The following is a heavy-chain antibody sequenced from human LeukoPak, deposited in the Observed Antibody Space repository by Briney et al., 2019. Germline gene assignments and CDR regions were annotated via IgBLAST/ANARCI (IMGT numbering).Heavy chain of an antibody. J-gene: IGHJ4*02. CDR3: AKDEWQWLAIDH. D-gene: IGHD6-19*01. CDR2: ISSSSSTI. V-gene: IGHV3-48*02. Sequence: GGSLRLSCAASGFTFSNYIMNWVRQAPGKGLEWVSYISSSSSTIYYADSVRGRFTISRDNAKNSLYLHMSSRRDEDTAVYYCAKDEWQWLAIDHWGQGTLVTVSS. CDR1: GFTFSNYI.